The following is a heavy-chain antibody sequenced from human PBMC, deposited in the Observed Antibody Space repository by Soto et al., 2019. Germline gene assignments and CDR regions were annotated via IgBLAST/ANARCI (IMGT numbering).Heavy chain of an antibody. CDR3: ARVRRAYDYVWGSYRPRSYSYYGTDV. D-gene: IGHD3-16*02. V-gene: IGHV3-48*02. CDR2: ISSSSSTI. CDR1: GFTFSSYS. J-gene: IGHJ6*02. Sequence: GGSLRLSCAASGFTFSSYSMNWVRQAPGKGLEWVSYISSSSSTIYYADSVKGRFTISRDNAKNSLYLQMNSLRDEDTAVYYCARVRRAYDYVWGSYRPRSYSYYGTDVWGQGTTVTVSS.